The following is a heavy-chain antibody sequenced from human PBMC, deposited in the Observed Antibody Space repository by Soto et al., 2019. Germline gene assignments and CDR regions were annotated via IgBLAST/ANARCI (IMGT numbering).Heavy chain of an antibody. J-gene: IGHJ4*02. Sequence: GGSLRLSCAASGFTFSDYYMSWIRQAPGKGLEWVSYISSSGSTIYYADSVKGRFTISVDTSKNQFSLKLSSVTAADTAVYYCARTAVAGFDYWGQGTLVTVSS. V-gene: IGHV3-11*01. CDR1: GFTFSDYY. CDR3: ARTAVAGFDY. CDR2: ISSSGSTI. D-gene: IGHD6-19*01.